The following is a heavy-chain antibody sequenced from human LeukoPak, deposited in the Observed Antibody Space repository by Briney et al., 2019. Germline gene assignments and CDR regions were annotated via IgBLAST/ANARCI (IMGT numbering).Heavy chain of an antibody. CDR1: GGSFSGYY. J-gene: IGHJ6*03. CDR3: ARPQRELLWNHYYYMDV. Sequence: PSETLSLTCAVYGGSFSGYYWSWIRQPPGKGLEWIGEINHSGSTNYNPSLKSRVTISVDTSKNQFSLKLSSVTAADTAVYYCARPQRELLWNHYYYMDVWGKGTTVTISS. V-gene: IGHV4-34*01. CDR2: INHSGST. D-gene: IGHD1-26*01.